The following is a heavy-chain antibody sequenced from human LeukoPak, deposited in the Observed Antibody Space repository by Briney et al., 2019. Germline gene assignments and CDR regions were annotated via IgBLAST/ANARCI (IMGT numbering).Heavy chain of an antibody. J-gene: IGHJ6*02. V-gene: IGHV4-59*08. CDR2: IYYSGST. CDR1: GGSISSYX. D-gene: IGHD3-10*01. CDR3: ARGEWRHGMDV. Sequence: SETLSLTCTVSGGSISSYXXXXXRQPPGEGLEWIGYIYYSGSTNYNPSLKSRVTISVDTSKNQFSLKLSSVTAADTAVYYCARGEWRHGMDVWGQGTTVTVSS.